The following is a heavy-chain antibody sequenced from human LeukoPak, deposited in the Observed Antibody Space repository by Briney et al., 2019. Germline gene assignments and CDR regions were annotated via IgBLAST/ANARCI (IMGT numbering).Heavy chain of an antibody. J-gene: IGHJ4*02. D-gene: IGHD3-22*01. CDR1: GGSISSSNW. CDR2: IYHSGST. CDR3: ARGYYDSSGYYDG. V-gene: IGHV4-4*02. Sequence: SGTLSLTCAVSGGSISSSNWWSWVRQPPGKGLEWIGEIYHSGSTNYNPSLKSRVTISVDTSKNQFSLKLSSVTAADTAVYYCARGYYDSSGYYDGWGQGTLVTVSS.